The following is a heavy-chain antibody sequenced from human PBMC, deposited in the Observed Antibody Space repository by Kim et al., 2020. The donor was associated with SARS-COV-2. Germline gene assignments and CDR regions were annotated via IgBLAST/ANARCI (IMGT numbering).Heavy chain of an antibody. Sequence: GGSLRLSCAASTFTFSSYDMNWVRQAPGKGLECVAFISSNSGSIYYADSVKGRFTISRDNAKNSLYLQMNSLRDEDTAVYYCASRGPLDIWGQGTMVTVSS. CDR1: TFTFSSYD. D-gene: IGHD5-12*01. V-gene: IGHV3-48*02. CDR3: ASRGPLDI. CDR2: ISSNSGSI. J-gene: IGHJ3*02.